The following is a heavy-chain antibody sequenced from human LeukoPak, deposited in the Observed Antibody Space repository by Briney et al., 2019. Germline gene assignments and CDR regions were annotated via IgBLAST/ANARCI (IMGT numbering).Heavy chain of an antibody. J-gene: IGHJ3*02. D-gene: IGHD2-15*01. V-gene: IGHV3-7*01. CDR2: IKQDGSEK. CDR1: GFTFSSYW. CDR3: ARVVCSGGSCYGNDAFDI. Sequence: GGSLRLSCAASGFTFSSYWMSWVRQAPGKGLEWVANIKQDGSEKYYVDSVKGRFTISRDNAKNSLYLQMNSLGAEDTAVYYCARVVCSGGSCYGNDAFDIWGQGTMVTVSS.